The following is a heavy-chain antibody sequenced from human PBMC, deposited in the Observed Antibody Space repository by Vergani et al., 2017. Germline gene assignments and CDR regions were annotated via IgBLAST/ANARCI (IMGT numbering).Heavy chain of an antibody. D-gene: IGHD1-26*01. CDR2: INHSGST. Sequence: QVQLQQWGAGLLKPSETLSLTCAVYGGSFSGYYWSWIRQPPGKGREWFGEINHSGSTNYNPSLKSRVIISVDTSKNQFSLKLNSVTAADTAVYYCARGLGKWERYDYYYYMDVWGKGTTVTVSS. CDR1: GGSFSGYY. V-gene: IGHV4-34*01. CDR3: ARGLGKWERYDYYYYMDV. J-gene: IGHJ6*03.